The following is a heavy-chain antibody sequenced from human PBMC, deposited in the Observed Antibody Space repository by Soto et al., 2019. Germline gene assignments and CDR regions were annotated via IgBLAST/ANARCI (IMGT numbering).Heavy chain of an antibody. D-gene: IGHD2-8*01. CDR3: ARDRRSTNPYYYGMDV. V-gene: IGHV3-53*01. Sequence: GGSLRLSCAASGFTVSSNYMSWVRQAPGKGLEWVSVIYSGGSTYYADSVKGRFTISRDNSKNTLYLQMNSLRAEDTAVYYCARDRRSTNPYYYGMDVWGQGTTVTVSS. CDR2: IYSGGST. CDR1: GFTVSSNY. J-gene: IGHJ6*02.